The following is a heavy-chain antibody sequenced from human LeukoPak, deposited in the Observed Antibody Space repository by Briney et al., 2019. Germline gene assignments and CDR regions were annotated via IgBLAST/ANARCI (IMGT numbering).Heavy chain of an antibody. CDR3: ARHRILAEYYYDSSGYYYADAFDI. J-gene: IGHJ3*02. D-gene: IGHD3-22*01. Sequence: GESLKISCKGSGYSFTSYWIGWVHQMPGKGLEWMGIIYPGDSDTRYSPSFQGQVTISADKSISTAYLQWSSLKASDTAMYYCARHRILAEYYYDSSGYYYADAFDIWGQGTMVTVSS. V-gene: IGHV5-51*07. CDR2: IYPGDSDT. CDR1: GYSFTSYW.